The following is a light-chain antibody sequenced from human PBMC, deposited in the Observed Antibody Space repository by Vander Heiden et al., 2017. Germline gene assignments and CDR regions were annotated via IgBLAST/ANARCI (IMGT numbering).Light chain of an antibody. CDR2: TVS. Sequence: DIQLTQSPSFLSASVGDRVTITCRASQGISSYLAWYQQKPGKAPKLLIYTVSTSQSGVPSRFSGSGSGTEFTLTISSLQPEDFATYYCQQLNIYPVTFGGGTKVEIK. CDR3: QQLNIYPVT. V-gene: IGKV1-9*01. CDR1: QGISSY. J-gene: IGKJ4*01.